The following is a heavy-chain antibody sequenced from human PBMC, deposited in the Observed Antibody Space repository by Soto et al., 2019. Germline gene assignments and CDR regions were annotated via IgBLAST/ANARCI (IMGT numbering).Heavy chain of an antibody. CDR2: IYYSGST. CDR1: GGSISSGDYY. CDR3: ARGIAKIFGSPGAFDI. J-gene: IGHJ3*02. Sequence: PSETLSLTCTVSGGSISSGDYYWSWIRQPPGKGLEWIGYIYYSGSTYYNPSLKSRVTISVDTSKNQFSLKLSSVTAADTAVYYCARGIAKIFGSPGAFDIWGQGTMVTVSS. V-gene: IGHV4-30-4*01. D-gene: IGHD3-3*01.